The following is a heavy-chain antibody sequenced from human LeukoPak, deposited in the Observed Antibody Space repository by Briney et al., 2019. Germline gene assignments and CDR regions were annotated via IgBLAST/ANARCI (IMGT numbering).Heavy chain of an antibody. CDR1: GGSISSYY. Sequence: SETLSLTCTVSGGSISSYYWSWIRQPAGKGLEWIGRIYTSGSTNYNPSLKSRVTMSVDTSKNQFSLKLSSVTAADTAVYYCARVVQYYYDSSGYPYYYYGMDVWGQGTTVTVSS. J-gene: IGHJ6*02. V-gene: IGHV4-4*07. CDR3: ARVVQYYYDSSGYPYYYYGMDV. D-gene: IGHD3-22*01. CDR2: IYTSGST.